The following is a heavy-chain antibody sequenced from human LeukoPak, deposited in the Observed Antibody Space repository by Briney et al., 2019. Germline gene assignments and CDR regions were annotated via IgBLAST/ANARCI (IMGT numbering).Heavy chain of an antibody. Sequence: GGSLRLSCAASGFTFSSYAMSWVRQAPGKGLEWVSAISGSGGSTYYADSVKGRFTISRDNSKNTLYLQMNSLRAEDTAVYYCAKRIRDSSGYYAISLGYWGQGTLVTVSS. J-gene: IGHJ4*02. D-gene: IGHD3-22*01. CDR3: AKRIRDSSGYYAISLGY. V-gene: IGHV3-23*01. CDR1: GFTFSSYA. CDR2: ISGSGGST.